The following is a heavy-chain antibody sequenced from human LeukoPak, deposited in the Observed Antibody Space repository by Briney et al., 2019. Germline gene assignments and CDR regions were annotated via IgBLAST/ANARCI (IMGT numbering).Heavy chain of an antibody. J-gene: IGHJ6*03. CDR3: ARQVSDYYYYYIDV. CDR1: GGSISSTNYY. V-gene: IGHV4-39*01. D-gene: IGHD5/OR15-5a*01. Sequence: SETLSLTCTVSGGSISSTNYYWDWIRQSPGKGREWIGSIYYSETTYYNPSLESRVTISIDTSKNQFSLQLSSVTAADTALYFCARQVSDYYYYYIDVWGKGTTVTVSS. CDR2: IYYSETT.